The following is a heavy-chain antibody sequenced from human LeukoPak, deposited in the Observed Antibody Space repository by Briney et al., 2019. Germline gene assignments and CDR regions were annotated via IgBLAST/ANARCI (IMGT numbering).Heavy chain of an antibody. D-gene: IGHD6-13*01. CDR2: ISSSGSTI. CDR1: GFTFSDYY. Sequence: GGSLRLSCAASGFTFSDYYMSWIRQAPGKGLEWVSYISSSGSTIYYADSVKGRFTISRDNAKNSLYLQMNSLRAEDTAVYYCARDHDSSSWFFDYWGQGTPVTVSS. J-gene: IGHJ4*02. V-gene: IGHV3-11*01. CDR3: ARDHDSSSWFFDY.